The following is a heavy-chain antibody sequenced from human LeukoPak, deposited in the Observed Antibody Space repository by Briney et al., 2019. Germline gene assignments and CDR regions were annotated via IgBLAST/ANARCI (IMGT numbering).Heavy chain of an antibody. Sequence: GESLKISCRASGYRFTNYRIAWVRQMPGRGLEWMGIIYPGDSETTYSPSFQGQVTISVDKAINTAYLQWRTLKTSDTAMYYFARLDDDFDYDGSGYNFWGQGTLVTVFS. D-gene: IGHD3-22*01. CDR3: ARLDDDFDYDGSGYNF. J-gene: IGHJ4*02. CDR2: IYPGDSET. CDR1: GYRFTNYR. V-gene: IGHV5-51*01.